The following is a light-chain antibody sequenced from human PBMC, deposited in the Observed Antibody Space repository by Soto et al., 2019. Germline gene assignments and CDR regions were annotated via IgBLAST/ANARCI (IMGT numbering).Light chain of an antibody. Sequence: DIQMTQSPSSLSASVGDRVTITCRASQGISNYLAWYQQKPGKAPELLIYAASTLQSGVPSRFSGSGSGTEFSLTISGLQPEDVATYYCHKYNHAPTFGGGTKVEIK. CDR3: HKYNHAPT. V-gene: IGKV1-27*01. CDR2: AAS. J-gene: IGKJ4*01. CDR1: QGISNY.